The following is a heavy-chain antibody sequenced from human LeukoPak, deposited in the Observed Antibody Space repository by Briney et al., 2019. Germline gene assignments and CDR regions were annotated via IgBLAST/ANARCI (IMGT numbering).Heavy chain of an antibody. V-gene: IGHV3-30*02. CDR3: ARRYCSGGRCPNYFDY. D-gene: IGHD2-15*01. J-gene: IGHJ4*02. Sequence: GGSLRLSCAASGLTFSRNCMHWVRQAPGKGLEWVAFIRYDGSNTHYADSVEGRFTISRDNSKNTLYLQMNSLRADDTAVYYCARRYCSGGRCPNYFDYWGQGTLVTVFS. CDR2: IRYDGSNT. CDR1: GLTFSRNC.